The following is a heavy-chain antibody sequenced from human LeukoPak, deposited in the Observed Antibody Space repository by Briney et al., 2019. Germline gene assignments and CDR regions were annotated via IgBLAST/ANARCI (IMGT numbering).Heavy chain of an antibody. D-gene: IGHD3-16*01. V-gene: IGHV1-18*01. J-gene: IGHJ4*02. CDR1: GYTFTSYG. CDR2: ISAYNGNT. CDR3: ARVGVGLPISYYFDY. Sequence: GASVTVSFKASGYTFTSYGISWVRQAPGQGLEWMGWISAYNGNTNYAQKLQGRVTMTTDTSTSTAYMELRSLRSDDTAVYYCARVGVGLPISYYFDYWGQGTLVTVSS.